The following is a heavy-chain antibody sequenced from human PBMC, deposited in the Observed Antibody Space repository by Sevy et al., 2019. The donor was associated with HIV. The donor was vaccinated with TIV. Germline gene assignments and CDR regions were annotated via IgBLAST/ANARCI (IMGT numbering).Heavy chain of an antibody. CDR3: ARGILSSPRLCDAFDI. J-gene: IGHJ3*02. V-gene: IGHV1-69*13. Sequence: ALVKVSCKASGGTFSSYAISWVRQAPGQGLEWMGRIIPIFGTANYAQKFQGRVTITADESTSTAYMELSSLRSEDTAVYYCARGILSSPRLCDAFDIWGQGTMVTVSS. CDR2: IIPIFGTA. CDR1: GGTFSSYA. D-gene: IGHD3-16*01.